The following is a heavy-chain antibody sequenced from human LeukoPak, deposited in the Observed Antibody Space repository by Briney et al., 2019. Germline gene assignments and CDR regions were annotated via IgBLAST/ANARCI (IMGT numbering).Heavy chain of an antibody. CDR1: GYTLTGYY. D-gene: IGHD5-12*01. V-gene: IGHV1-69*13. J-gene: IGHJ4*02. CDR2: IIPIFGTA. Sequence: GASVKVSCKASGYTLTGYYMHWVRQAPGQGLKWMGGIIPIFGTANYAQRFQGRVTITADESTSTAYMELSSLRSEDTAVYYCARGGAGGYDYVFGTNWGQGTLVTVSS. CDR3: ARGGAGGYDYVFGTN.